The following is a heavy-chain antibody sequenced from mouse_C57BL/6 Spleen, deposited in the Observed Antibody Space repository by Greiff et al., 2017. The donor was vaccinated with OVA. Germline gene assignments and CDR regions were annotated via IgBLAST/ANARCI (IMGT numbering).Heavy chain of an antibody. J-gene: IGHJ3*01. CDR3: EDSDDYDGFAY. CDR2: IHPNSGST. Sequence: VQLQQPGAELVKPGASVKLSCKASGYTFTSYWMHWVKQRPGQGLEWIGMIHPNSGSTNYNEKFKSKATLTVDKSSSTAYMQLSSLTSEDSAVYYCEDSDDYDGFAYWGQGTLVTVSA. D-gene: IGHD2-4*01. CDR1: GYTFTSYW. V-gene: IGHV1-64*01.